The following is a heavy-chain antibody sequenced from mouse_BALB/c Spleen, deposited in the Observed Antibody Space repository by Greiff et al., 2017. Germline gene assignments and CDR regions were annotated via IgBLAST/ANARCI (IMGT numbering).Heavy chain of an antibody. J-gene: IGHJ4*01. CDR1: GYSFTDYN. CDR3: ARRDYRYDVRNAMDY. V-gene: IGHV1S135*01. CDR2: IDPYNGGT. Sequence: EVKLVESGPELVKPGASVKVSCKASGYSFTDYNMYWVKQSHGKSLEWIGYIDPYNGGTSYNQKFKGKATLTVDKSSSTAFMHLNSLTSEDSAVYYCARRDYRYDVRNAMDYWGQGTSVTVSS. D-gene: IGHD2-14*01.